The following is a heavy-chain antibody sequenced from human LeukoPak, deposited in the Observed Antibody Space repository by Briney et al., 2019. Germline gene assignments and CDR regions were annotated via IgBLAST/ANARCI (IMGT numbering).Heavy chain of an antibody. Sequence: ASVKVSCTASGYTFTSYDFNWVRQATGQRPEWMGWMSPNSGDTGYAQKFQGRVTMTRDTSINTAYMELSSLRSEDTAVYYCASNPPRTGDFNYWGQGALVTVSS. CDR3: ASNPPRTGDFNY. CDR1: GYTFTSYD. CDR2: MSPNSGDT. J-gene: IGHJ4*02. V-gene: IGHV1-8*01. D-gene: IGHD7-27*01.